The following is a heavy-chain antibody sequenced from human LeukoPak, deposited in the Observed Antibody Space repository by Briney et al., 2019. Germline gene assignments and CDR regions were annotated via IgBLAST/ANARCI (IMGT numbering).Heavy chain of an antibody. J-gene: IGHJ4*02. D-gene: IGHD2-8*01. CDR3: AKDTSIGRYCTNGVCSPFDY. CDR2: ITDTGATT. CDR1: GFTFSSYA. V-gene: IGHV3-23*01. Sequence: GGSLRLSCAGSGFTFSSYAMSWLRQAPGKGLEWVSAITDTGATTYDADSVKGRFTISRDNSRSTLYLQMNSLRAEDTALYYCAKDTSIGRYCTNGVCSPFDYWGQGTLVTVSS.